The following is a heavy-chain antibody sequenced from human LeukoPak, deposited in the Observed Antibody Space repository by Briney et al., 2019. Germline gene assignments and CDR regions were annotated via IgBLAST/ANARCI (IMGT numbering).Heavy chain of an antibody. D-gene: IGHD3-16*01. J-gene: IGHJ6*02. V-gene: IGHV3-7*03. CDR2: INHNGNVN. CDR3: ARGGGLDV. CDR1: GFTYSSYW. Sequence: GGSLRLSCAASGFTYSSYWMNWARQAPGKGLEWVASINHNGNVNYYVDSVKGRFTISRDNAKNSLYLQMSNLGAEDTAVYFCARGGGLDVWGQGATVTVSS.